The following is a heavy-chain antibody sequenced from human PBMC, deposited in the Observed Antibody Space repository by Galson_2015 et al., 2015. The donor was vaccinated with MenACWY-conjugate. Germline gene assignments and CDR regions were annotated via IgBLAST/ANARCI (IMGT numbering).Heavy chain of an antibody. CDR2: ISGKNGNA. CDR1: GYTFRNYG. Sequence: SVKVSCKASGYTFRNYGFTWVRQAPGQGLEWMGRISGKNGNAIYAQKFQDRFIMTTDASTNTAYMEMGSLISNDTASYYCASHLLVNSGCDWGPGTLVTVSS. V-gene: IGHV1-18*01. J-gene: IGHJ1*01. CDR3: ASHLLVNSGCD. D-gene: IGHD3-22*01.